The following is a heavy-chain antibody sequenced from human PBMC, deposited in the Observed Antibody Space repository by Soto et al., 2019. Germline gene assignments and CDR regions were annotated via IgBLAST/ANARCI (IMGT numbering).Heavy chain of an antibody. CDR2: ISGSGIST. Sequence: PGGSLRLSCAASGFTFRSYAMGWVRQAPGKGLEWVSYISGSGISTYYADSVKGRFTISRDNSKNTLYLQMNSLRDEDTAVYYCAREGYPFDYWGQGTLVTVSS. CDR3: AREGYPFDY. D-gene: IGHD5-12*01. J-gene: IGHJ4*02. V-gene: IGHV3-23*01. CDR1: GFTFRSYA.